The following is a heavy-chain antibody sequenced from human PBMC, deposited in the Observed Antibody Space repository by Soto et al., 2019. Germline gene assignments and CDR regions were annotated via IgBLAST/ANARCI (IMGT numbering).Heavy chain of an antibody. J-gene: IGHJ6*02. CDR2: IRSKANSYAT. Sequence: EVQLVESGGGLVQPGGSLKLSCAASGFTFSGSAMHWVRQASGKGLEWVGGIRSKANSYATAYAASVKGRFTISRDDSKHTAYLQMNSLKTEDTAVYYCTRMNDYSDYYYYYGMDVWGQGTTVTVSS. CDR3: TRMNDYSDYYYYYGMDV. CDR1: GFTFSGSA. V-gene: IGHV3-73*02. D-gene: IGHD4-4*01.